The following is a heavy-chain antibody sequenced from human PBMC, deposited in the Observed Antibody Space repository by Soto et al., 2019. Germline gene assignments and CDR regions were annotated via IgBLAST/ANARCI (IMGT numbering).Heavy chain of an antibody. V-gene: IGHV3-48*01. CDR1: GFTFSSYS. CDR3: ARSRCLYRACEYFQH. D-gene: IGHD2-2*01. Sequence: EVQLVESGGGLVQPGWSLRLSCAASGFTFSSYSMNWVRQAPGKGLEWVSYISSSSSTIYYADSVKGRFTISRDNAKNSLYLQMNSLRAEDTAVYYCARSRCLYRACEYFQHWGQGTLVTVSS. CDR2: ISSSSSTI. J-gene: IGHJ1*01.